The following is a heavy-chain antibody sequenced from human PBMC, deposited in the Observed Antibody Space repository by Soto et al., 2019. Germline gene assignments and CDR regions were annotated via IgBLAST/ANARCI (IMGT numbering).Heavy chain of an antibody. D-gene: IGHD3-10*01. CDR2: ISDSGGST. Sequence: GGSLRLSCAASGFTFSSFAMSWVRQAPGKGLEWVSVISDSGGSTYYADSVRGRFTISRDNSKSTLFLQMNSLRGDDTAVYYCARDPPYGSGTSQNYGMDVWGQGTTVTVSS. CDR1: GFTFSSFA. J-gene: IGHJ6*02. CDR3: ARDPPYGSGTSQNYGMDV. V-gene: IGHV3-23*01.